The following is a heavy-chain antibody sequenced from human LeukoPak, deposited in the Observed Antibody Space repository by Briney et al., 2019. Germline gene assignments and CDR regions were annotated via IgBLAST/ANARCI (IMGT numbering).Heavy chain of an antibody. CDR1: GGSISSSSYY. Sequence: SETLSLTCTVSGGSISSSSYYWGWIRQPPGKGLEWIGSIYYSGSTYYNPSLKSRVTISVGTSKNQFSLKLSSVTAADTAVYYCARILDSFYAEKNWFDPWGQGTLVTVSS. CDR3: ARILDSFYAEKNWFDP. V-gene: IGHV4-39*07. J-gene: IGHJ5*02. D-gene: IGHD3-3*01. CDR2: IYYSGST.